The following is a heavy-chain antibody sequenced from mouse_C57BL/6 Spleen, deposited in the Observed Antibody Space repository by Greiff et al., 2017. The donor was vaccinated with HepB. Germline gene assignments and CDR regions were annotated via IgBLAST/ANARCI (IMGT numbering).Heavy chain of an antibody. CDR1: GYTFTSYW. V-gene: IGHV1-50*01. J-gene: IGHJ2*01. CDR2: IDPSDSYT. Sequence: QVQLQQPGAELVKPGASVKLSCKASGYTFTSYWMQWVKQRPGHGLEWIGEIDPSDSYTNYNQKFKGKATLTVDTSSSTAYMQLSSLTSEDAAVYYCARRSGYFDYWGQGTTLTVSS. CDR3: ARRSGYFDY. D-gene: IGHD3-2*02.